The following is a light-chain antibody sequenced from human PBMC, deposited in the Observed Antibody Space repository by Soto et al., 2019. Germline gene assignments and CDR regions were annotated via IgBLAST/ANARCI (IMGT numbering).Light chain of an antibody. Sequence: QSVLTQPPSVSGAPGQRVTISCTGSSSNIGAGYDVHWYQQFSGTSPKLLIYGNDNRPSGVPDRFSGSKSGTSASLAITGLLAEDEADYYCQSYDSSLSGFGVFGGGTKVTVL. V-gene: IGLV1-40*01. CDR3: QSYDSSLSGFGV. CDR1: SSNIGAGYD. J-gene: IGLJ3*02. CDR2: GND.